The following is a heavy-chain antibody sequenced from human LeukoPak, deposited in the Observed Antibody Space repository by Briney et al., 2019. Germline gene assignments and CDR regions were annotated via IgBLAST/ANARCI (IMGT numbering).Heavy chain of an antibody. V-gene: IGHV4-61*02. D-gene: IGHD6-13*01. J-gene: IGHJ6*03. CDR1: GGSISSGSYY. Sequence: SETLCLTCTVSGGSISSGSYYWSWIRQPAGKGLEWVGRTYTSGSTNDSPSLKSRVTISLDTTKNQFSLKLSSVTAADTAVYYCARVGYSSSYSAYMDVWGKGTTVTVPS. CDR3: ARVGYSSSYSAYMDV. CDR2: TYTSGST.